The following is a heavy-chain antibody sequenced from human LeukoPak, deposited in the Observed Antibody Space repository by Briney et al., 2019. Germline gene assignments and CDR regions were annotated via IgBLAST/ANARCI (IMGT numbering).Heavy chain of an antibody. Sequence: GASVKVSCKASGYTFTSYGISWVRQAPGQGLEWMGRIIPIFGIANYAQKFQGRVTITADKSTSTAYMELSSLRSEDTAVYYCAPDSAYGDYGGVWFDPWGQGTLVTVSS. D-gene: IGHD4-17*01. J-gene: IGHJ5*02. CDR2: IIPIFGIA. CDR1: GYTFTSYG. CDR3: APDSAYGDYGGVWFDP. V-gene: IGHV1-69*04.